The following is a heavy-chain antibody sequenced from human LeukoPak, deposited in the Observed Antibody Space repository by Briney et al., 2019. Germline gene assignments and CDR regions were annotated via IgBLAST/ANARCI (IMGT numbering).Heavy chain of an antibody. J-gene: IGHJ4*02. CDR2: IYYSGST. Sequence: SETLSLTCTVSGGSISSSSYYWGWVRQPPGKGLEWIGSIYYSGSTYYNPSLKSRVTISVDTSKNQFPLKLSSVTAADTAVYYCARGRIAARPGYFDYWGQGTLVTVSS. V-gene: IGHV4-39*06. D-gene: IGHD6-6*01. CDR1: GGSISSSSYY. CDR3: ARGRIAARPGYFDY.